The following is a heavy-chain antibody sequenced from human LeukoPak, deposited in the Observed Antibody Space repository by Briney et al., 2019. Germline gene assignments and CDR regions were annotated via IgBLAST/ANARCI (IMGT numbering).Heavy chain of an antibody. V-gene: IGHV4-31*03. CDR3: AGADNLNAFDY. CDR2: ISSSGST. Sequence: SETLSPTCTVSGGSISSGGYFWSWIRQHPGKGLEWIGSISSSGSTLYSPSLKRRVTISVDTSKNQFSLNLSSVTAADTAVYYCAGADNLNAFDYWGQGTRVTVSS. CDR1: GGSISSGGYF. J-gene: IGHJ4*02. D-gene: IGHD1-1*01.